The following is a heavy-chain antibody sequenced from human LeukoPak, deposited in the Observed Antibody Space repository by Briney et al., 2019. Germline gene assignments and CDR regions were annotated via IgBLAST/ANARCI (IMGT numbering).Heavy chain of an antibody. V-gene: IGHV3-7*01. J-gene: IGHJ3*02. CDR3: VRIRGWYALDM. CDR2: EHKDRSQK. D-gene: IGHD2-8*01. Sequence: GSLRLSCAASRFTYCDYWMTWVRQPPARERQGVANEHKDRSQKQYADSVKGRFTISIDNANNSFFLQLMSLRAEDSGVYYCVRIRGWYALDMWGEGRKVTASS. CDR1: RFTYCDYW.